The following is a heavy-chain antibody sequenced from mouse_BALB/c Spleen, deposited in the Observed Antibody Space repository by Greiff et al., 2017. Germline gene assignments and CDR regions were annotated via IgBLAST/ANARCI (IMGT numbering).Heavy chain of an antibody. CDR1: GYTFTDYN. CDR2: IYPYNGGT. CDR3: SISRGDHYAMDY. Sequence: VQLQQSGPELVKPGASVKISCKASGYTFTDYNMHWVKQSHGKSLEWIGYIYPYNGGTGYNQKFKSKATLTVDHSSSTAYMELRSLTSEDSAVYYCSISRGDHYAMDYRGQGNSVTVS. J-gene: IGHJ4*01. V-gene: IGHV1S29*02. D-gene: IGHD1-1*01.